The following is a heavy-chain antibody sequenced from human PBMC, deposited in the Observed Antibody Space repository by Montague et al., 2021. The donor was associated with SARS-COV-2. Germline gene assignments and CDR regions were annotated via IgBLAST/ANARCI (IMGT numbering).Heavy chain of an antibody. D-gene: IGHD3-22*01. Sequence: SPRLSCAASGFTFSDYAMHWVRQAPGKGLEWVAVISYDGSNKYYADSVKGRFTISRDNSKNTLYLQMNSLRAEDTAVYYCASDLSIYDSSAYYFQLDYWGQGTLVTVSS. CDR3: ASDLSIYDSSAYYFQLDY. CDR1: GFTFSDYA. V-gene: IGHV3-30*04. CDR2: ISYDGSNK. J-gene: IGHJ4*02.